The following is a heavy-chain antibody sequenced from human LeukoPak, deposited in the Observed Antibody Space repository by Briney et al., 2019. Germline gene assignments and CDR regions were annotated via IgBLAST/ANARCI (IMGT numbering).Heavy chain of an antibody. V-gene: IGHV4-61*01. CDR3: ARDTYYYDSSGYYHLLDY. CDR1: GGSISSGSYY. D-gene: IGHD3-22*01. Sequence: SETLSLTCTVSGGSISSGSYYWSWIRQPPGKGLEWIGYIYYSGSTNYNPSLKSRVTMSVDTSKNQFSLKLSSVTAADTAVYYCARDTYYYDSSGYYHLLDYWGQGTLVTVSS. CDR2: IYYSGST. J-gene: IGHJ4*02.